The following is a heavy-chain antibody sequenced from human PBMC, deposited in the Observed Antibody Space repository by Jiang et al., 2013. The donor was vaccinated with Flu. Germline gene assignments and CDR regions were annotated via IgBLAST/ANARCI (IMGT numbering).Heavy chain of an antibody. CDR1: GLSLSTSGVG. J-gene: IGHJ4*02. Sequence: KPTQTLTLTCTFSGLSLSTSGVGVGWIRQPPGKALEWLALIYWDDDKRYSPSLKSRLTITKDTSKNQVVLTMTNMDPVDTATYYCAHIPPEDSYGPFDFDYWGQGTLVTVSS. CDR2: IYWDDDK. V-gene: IGHV2-5*02. CDR3: AHIPPEDSYGPFDFDY. D-gene: IGHD5-18*01.